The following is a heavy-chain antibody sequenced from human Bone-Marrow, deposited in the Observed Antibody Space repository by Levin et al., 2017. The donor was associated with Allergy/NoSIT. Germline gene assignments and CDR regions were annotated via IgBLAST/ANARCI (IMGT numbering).Heavy chain of an antibody. CDR3: ARDKWLPQDAFDL. Sequence: GESLKISCKASGYTFTSYGISWVRQAPGQGLEWMGWISAYNGNTNYAQKLQGRVTMTTDTSTSTAYMELRSLRSDDTAVYYCARDKWLPQDAFDLWGQGTMVTVSS. V-gene: IGHV1-18*01. J-gene: IGHJ3*01. D-gene: IGHD5-18*01. CDR1: GYTFTSYG. CDR2: ISAYNGNT.